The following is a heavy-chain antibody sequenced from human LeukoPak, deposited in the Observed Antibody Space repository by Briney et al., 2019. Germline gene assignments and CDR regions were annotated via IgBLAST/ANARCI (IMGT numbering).Heavy chain of an antibody. CDR3: ARDIVEGSFDY. CDR2: IYYTGTT. CDR1: GGSISSSGYY. D-gene: IGHD2-15*01. Sequence: SETLSLTCTVSGGSISSSGYYWGWIRQPPGKGLESIGSIYYTGTTSYNPSLKSRLTISVDTSKNQFSLQLNSVTPEDTAVYYCARDIVEGSFDYWGQGTLVTVSS. J-gene: IGHJ4*02. V-gene: IGHV4-39*02.